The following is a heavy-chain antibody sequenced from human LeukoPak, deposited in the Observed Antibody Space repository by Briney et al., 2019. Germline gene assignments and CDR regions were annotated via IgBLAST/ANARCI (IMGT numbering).Heavy chain of an antibody. J-gene: IGHJ6*04. CDR1: GYTFTGYY. V-gene: IGHV1-18*04. D-gene: IGHD2-2*01. CDR2: ISAYNGNT. CDR3: ARESGVPAATWNYYGMDV. Sequence: EASVKVSCKASGYTFTGYYMHWVRQAPGQGLEWMGWISAYNGNTNYAQKLQGRVTMTTDTSTSTAYMELRSLRSDDTAVYYCARESGVPAATWNYYGMDVWGKGTTVTVSS.